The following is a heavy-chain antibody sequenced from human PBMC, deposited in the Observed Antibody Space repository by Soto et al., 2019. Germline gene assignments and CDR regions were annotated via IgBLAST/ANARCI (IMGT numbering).Heavy chain of an antibody. CDR1: GFTVSNNY. CDR3: AKRGTTVTTSLWY. J-gene: IGHJ4*02. D-gene: IGHD4-17*01. CDR2: IYSGGVT. V-gene: IGHV3-66*01. Sequence: EVQLVESGGGLVQPGGSLRLSCAASGFTVSNNYMCWVRQAPGKGLEWVSLIYSGGVTHYADSVRGRFTISRDNSRNTLYPQMKSLRADDTAVYYCAKRGTTVTTSLWYWGQGTLVTVSS.